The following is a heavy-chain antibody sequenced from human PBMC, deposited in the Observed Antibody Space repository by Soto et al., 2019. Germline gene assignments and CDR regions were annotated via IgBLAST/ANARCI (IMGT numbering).Heavy chain of an antibody. CDR2: IYSGGST. V-gene: IGHV3-66*01. CDR1: GFTVSSNY. Sequence: GGSLRLSCASSGFTVSSNYMSWVRQAPGKGLEWVSVIYSGGSTYYADSVKGRFTISRDNSKNTLYLQMNSLRAEDTAEYYCARPLDTAMVSYYYGMDVSGHGTTLTVSS. J-gene: IGHJ6*02. CDR3: ARPLDTAMVSYYYGMDV. D-gene: IGHD5-18*01.